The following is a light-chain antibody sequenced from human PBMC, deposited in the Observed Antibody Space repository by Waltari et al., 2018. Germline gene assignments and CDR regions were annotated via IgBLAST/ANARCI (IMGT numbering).Light chain of an antibody. J-gene: IGKJ5*01. Sequence: EIVLTQSPATLSLSQGEIATLSCRASQSVARYLAWYQQKPGQAPSLLIYDASNRATGIPARFSGSGSGTDFTLTISGLEPDDFAVYFCQQRGNSPTTFGQGTRLEI. CDR1: QSVARY. V-gene: IGKV3-11*01. CDR3: QQRGNSPTT. CDR2: DAS.